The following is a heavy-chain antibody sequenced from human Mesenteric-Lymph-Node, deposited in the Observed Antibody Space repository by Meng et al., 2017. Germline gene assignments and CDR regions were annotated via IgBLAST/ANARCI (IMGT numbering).Heavy chain of an antibody. CDR3: AKDQLAFPLGGHYYGMDV. D-gene: IGHD3-16*01. CDR1: GFTFDDYA. J-gene: IGHJ6*02. Sequence: GGSLRLSCAASGFTFDDYAMHWVRQAPGKGLEWVSGISWNSGSIGYADSVKGRFTISRDNAKNSLYLQMNSLRAEDTALYYCAKDQLAFPLGGHYYGMDVWGQGTTVTVSS. V-gene: IGHV3-9*01. CDR2: ISWNSGSI.